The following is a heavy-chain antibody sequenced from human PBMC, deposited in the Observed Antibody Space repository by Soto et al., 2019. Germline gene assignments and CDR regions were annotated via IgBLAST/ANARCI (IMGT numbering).Heavy chain of an antibody. CDR3: AKRTYYYDSSGPGPFDY. CDR1: GFTFSSYA. D-gene: IGHD3-22*01. CDR2: ISGSGGST. V-gene: IGHV3-23*01. Sequence: GGSLRLSCAASGFTFSSYAMSWVRQAPGKGLEWVSAISGSGGSTYYADSVKGRFTISRDNSKNTRYLQMNSLRAEDTAVYYCAKRTYYYDSSGPGPFDYWGQGTLVTVSS. J-gene: IGHJ4*02.